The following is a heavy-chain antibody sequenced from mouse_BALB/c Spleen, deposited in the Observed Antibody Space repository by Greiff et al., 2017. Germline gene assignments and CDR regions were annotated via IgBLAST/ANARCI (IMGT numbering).Heavy chain of an antibody. CDR3: ARKGGTGTAWFAY. J-gene: IGHJ3*01. CDR1: GFSLTSYG. D-gene: IGHD4-1*01. CDR2: IWSGGST. V-gene: IGHV2-2*02. Sequence: QVQLQQSGPGLVAPSQSLSITCTVSGFSLTSYGVHWVRQSPGKGLEWLGVIWSGGSTDYNAAFISRLSISKDNSKSQVFFKMKSLQANDTAIYYCARKGGTGTAWFAYWGQGTLVTVSA.